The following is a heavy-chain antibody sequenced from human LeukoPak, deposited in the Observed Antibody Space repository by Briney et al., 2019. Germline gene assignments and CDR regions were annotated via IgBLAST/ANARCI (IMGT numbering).Heavy chain of an antibody. Sequence: SETLPLTCTVSGGSISSYYWIWIRQPPGKGLEWIGYIYYSGGTNYNPSLKSRVTISVDTSKNQFSLKLSSVTAADTAVYYCATESYYYDSSGYYYLDYWGQGTLVTVSS. CDR3: ATESYYYDSSGYYYLDY. V-gene: IGHV4-59*01. CDR1: GGSISSYY. CDR2: IYYSGGT. D-gene: IGHD3-22*01. J-gene: IGHJ4*02.